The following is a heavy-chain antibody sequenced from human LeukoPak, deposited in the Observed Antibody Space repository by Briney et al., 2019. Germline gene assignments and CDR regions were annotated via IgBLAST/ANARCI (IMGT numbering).Heavy chain of an antibody. J-gene: IGHJ3*02. CDR1: GFTFSSYA. CDR3: AKDRNYRDLDSLDI. D-gene: IGHD5-24*01. V-gene: IGHV3-23*01. CDR2: LSGSGGGT. Sequence: GGSLRLSCAASGFTFSSYAMTWVRQAPGKGLEWVSALSGSGGGTYYADSVKGRFTISRDNSKNTLYLQMNSLRPEDTAFYYCAKDRNYRDLDSLDIWGQGTMVTVSS.